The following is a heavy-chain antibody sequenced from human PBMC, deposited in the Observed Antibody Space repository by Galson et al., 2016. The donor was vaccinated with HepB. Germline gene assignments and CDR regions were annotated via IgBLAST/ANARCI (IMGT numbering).Heavy chain of an antibody. D-gene: IGHD6-13*01. CDR2: ISAGHAGT. V-gene: IGHV3-23*01. CDR3: AKGRLGSSWFPSFDY. Sequence: SLRLPCAASGFTSDSYAMSWVRQAPGKGLEWVSSISAGHAGTYYADSVKGRFPVSRDNSKNTLSLQVNSLRGEDTAVYYCAKGRLGSSWFPSFDYWGQGTVVTVSS. J-gene: IGHJ4*02. CDR1: GFTSDSYA.